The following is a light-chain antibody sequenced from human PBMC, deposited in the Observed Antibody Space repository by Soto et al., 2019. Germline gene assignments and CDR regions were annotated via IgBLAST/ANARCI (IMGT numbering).Light chain of an antibody. CDR1: QSINTL. J-gene: IGKJ5*01. CDR2: RAS. Sequence: EVALTQSPATLSVSPGEGATLSCRASQSINTLLAWYQQKPGQAPRLLIDRASTRATDIPARFSGSGSGTDFTLTISSLQSEDFAIYYCQQYNNWPITFGQGTRLDIK. CDR3: QQYNNWPIT. V-gene: IGKV3-15*01.